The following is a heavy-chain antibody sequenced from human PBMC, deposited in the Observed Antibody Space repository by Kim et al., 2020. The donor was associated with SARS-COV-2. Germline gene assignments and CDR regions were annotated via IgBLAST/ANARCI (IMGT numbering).Heavy chain of an antibody. Sequence: SETLSLTCTVSGGSISSYYWSWIRQPAGKGLEWIGRIYTSGSTNYNPSLKSRVTMSVDTSKNQFSLKLSSVTAADTAVYYCARDTSYYDFWRGYSSYYYYYGMDVWGQGTTVTVSS. CDR3: ARDTSYYDFWRGYSSYYYYYGMDV. CDR1: GGSISSYY. J-gene: IGHJ6*02. D-gene: IGHD3-3*01. V-gene: IGHV4-4*07. CDR2: IYTSGST.